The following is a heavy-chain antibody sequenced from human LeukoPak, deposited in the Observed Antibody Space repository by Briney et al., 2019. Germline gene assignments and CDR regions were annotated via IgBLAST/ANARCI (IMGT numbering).Heavy chain of an antibody. CDR2: INHSGST. CDR1: GGSFSGYY. V-gene: IGHV4-34*01. J-gene: IGHJ6*03. CDR3: ARRVGRWFGERAYYYNYMDV. Sequence: SETLSLTCAVYGGSFSGYYWSWIRQPPGKGLEWIGEINHSGSTNYNPSLKSRVTISVDTSKNQFSLKLSSVTAADTAVYYCARRVGRWFGERAYYYNYMDVWGKGTTVTISS. D-gene: IGHD3-10*01.